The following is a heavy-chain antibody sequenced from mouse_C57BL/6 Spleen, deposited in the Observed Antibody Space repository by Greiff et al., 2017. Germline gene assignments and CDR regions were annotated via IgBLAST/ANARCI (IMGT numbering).Heavy chain of an antibody. CDR2: INPNNGGT. CDR3: ARGYYGSSFDY. V-gene: IGHV1-22*01. J-gene: IGHJ2*01. CDR1: GYTFTDYN. D-gene: IGHD1-1*01. Sequence: EVKLMESGPELVKPGASVKMSCKASGYTFTDYNMHWVKQSHGKSLEWIGYINPNNGGTSYNQKFKGKATLTVNKSSSTAYMALRSLTSEDSAVYYCARGYYGSSFDYWGQGTTLTVSS.